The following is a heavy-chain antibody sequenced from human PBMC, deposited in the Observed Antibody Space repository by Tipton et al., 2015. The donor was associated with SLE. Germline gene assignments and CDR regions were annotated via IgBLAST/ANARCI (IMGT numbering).Heavy chain of an antibody. V-gene: IGHV4-38-2*01. CDR3: ARGLEWSGVDS. D-gene: IGHD1-1*01. Sequence: TLSLTCAVSGYSMGTGYYPVWIRQSPGKGLEWIGTIYHTGSTYYSPSLRGRVTISMDTSKNQFSLKLNSVTAADTAVYYCARGLEWSGVDSWGQGTLVRVSS. CDR2: IYHTGST. CDR1: GYSMGTGYY. J-gene: IGHJ4*02.